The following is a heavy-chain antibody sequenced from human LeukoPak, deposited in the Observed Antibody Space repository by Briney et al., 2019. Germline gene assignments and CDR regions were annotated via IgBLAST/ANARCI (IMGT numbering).Heavy chain of an antibody. V-gene: IGHV1-69*13. J-gene: IGHJ4*02. CDR3: ARAGDIVVVVAASYFDY. CDR2: IIPIFGTA. D-gene: IGHD2-15*01. Sequence: SVKVSCKASGGTFSSYAISWVRQAPGQGFEWMGGIIPIFGTANYAQKFQGRVTITADESTSTAYMELSSLRSEDTAVYYCARAGDIVVVVAASYFDYWGQGTLVTVSS. CDR1: GGTFSSYA.